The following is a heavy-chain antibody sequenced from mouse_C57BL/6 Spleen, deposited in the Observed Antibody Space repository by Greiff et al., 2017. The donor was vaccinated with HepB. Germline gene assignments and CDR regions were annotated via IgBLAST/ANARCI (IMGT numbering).Heavy chain of an antibody. V-gene: IGHV1-76*01. CDR3: AGGSYYAMDY. J-gene: IGHJ4*01. Sequence: VQLQQSGAELVRPGASVKLSCKASGYTFTDYYINWVKQRPGQGLEWIARIYPGSGNTYYNEKFKGKATLTAEKSSSTAYMQLSSLTSEDSAVYFCAGGSYYAMDYWGQGTSVTVSS. CDR2: IYPGSGNT. CDR1: GYTFTDYY.